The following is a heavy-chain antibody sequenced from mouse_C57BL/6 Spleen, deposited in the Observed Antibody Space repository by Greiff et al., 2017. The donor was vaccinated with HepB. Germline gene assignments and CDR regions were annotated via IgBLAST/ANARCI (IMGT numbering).Heavy chain of an antibody. J-gene: IGHJ3*01. Sequence: EVQRVESGEGLVKPGGSLKLSCAASGFTFSSYAMSWVRQTPEKRLEWVAYISSGGDYIYYADTVKGRFTISRDNARNTLYLQMSSLKSEDTAMYYCTRGAPYGYDGAWFAYWGQGTLVTVSA. CDR3: TRGAPYGYDGAWFAY. CDR2: ISSGGDYI. V-gene: IGHV5-9-1*02. D-gene: IGHD2-2*01. CDR1: GFTFSSYA.